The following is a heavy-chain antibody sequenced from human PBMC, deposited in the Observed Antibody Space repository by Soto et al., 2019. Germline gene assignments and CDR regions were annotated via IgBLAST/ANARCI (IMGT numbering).Heavy chain of an antibody. D-gene: IGHD2-15*01. J-gene: IGHJ3*02. V-gene: IGHV3-21*01. CDR3: ARDRCRGASCYQTYAFDI. CDR1: GFNVSSYT. CDR2: ISSSSRYV. Sequence: PGGSLRLSCAASGFNVSSYTMNWVRQAPGKGLEWVSSISSSSRYVYYADSVKGRFTISRDDAKNSLSLQMNSLRAEDTAVYYCARDRCRGASCYQTYAFDIWRQGTMVTVSS.